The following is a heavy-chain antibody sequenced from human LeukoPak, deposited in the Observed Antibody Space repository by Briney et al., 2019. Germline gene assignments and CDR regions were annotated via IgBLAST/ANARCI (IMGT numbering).Heavy chain of an antibody. J-gene: IGHJ4*02. V-gene: IGHV3-30-3*01. CDR3: ARSRSVSAYDYAF. CDR1: GFTFSSYA. D-gene: IGHD5-12*01. Sequence: GGSLRLSCAASGFTFSSYAMHWVRQAPGKGLEWVAVTSYDGSNKYYADSVKGRFTISRDNSKNTLYLQMNSLRAEDTAVYYCARSRSVSAYDYAFWGQGTLVTVSS. CDR2: TSYDGSNK.